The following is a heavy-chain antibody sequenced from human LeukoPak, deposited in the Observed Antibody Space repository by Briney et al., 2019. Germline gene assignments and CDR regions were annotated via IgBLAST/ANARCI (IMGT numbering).Heavy chain of an antibody. CDR2: INHSGST. CDR1: GGSFSGYY. V-gene: IGHV4-34*01. Sequence: SETPSLTCAVYGGSFSGYYWSWIRQPPGKGLEWIGEINHSGSTNYNPSLKSRVTISVDTSKNQFSLKLSSVTAADTAVYYCARGVSKHYYDSSGYSDAPWGQGTLVTVSS. CDR3: ARGVSKHYYDSSGYSDAP. J-gene: IGHJ5*02. D-gene: IGHD3-22*01.